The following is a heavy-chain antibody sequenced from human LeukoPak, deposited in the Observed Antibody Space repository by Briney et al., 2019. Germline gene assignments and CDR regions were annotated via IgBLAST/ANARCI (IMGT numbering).Heavy chain of an antibody. CDR1: GGSISSGGYY. D-gene: IGHD4-17*01. CDR3: ARVGDYSDFDY. V-gene: IGHV4-31*03. J-gene: IGHJ4*02. Sequence: SETLSLTCTVSGGSISSGGYYWSWIRQHPGKGLEWIGYIYYSGSTYFNPSLKSRVTISVDTSKSQFSLKLSSVTAADTAVYYCARVGDYSDFDYWGQGTLVTVSS. CDR2: IYYSGST.